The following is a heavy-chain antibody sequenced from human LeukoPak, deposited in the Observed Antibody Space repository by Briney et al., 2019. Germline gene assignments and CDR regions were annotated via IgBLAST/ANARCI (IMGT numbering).Heavy chain of an antibody. CDR1: ADSFSGYY. J-gene: IGHJ3*02. V-gene: IGHV4-34*01. D-gene: IGHD4-17*01. Sequence: SETLSLTCPVYADSFSGYYWSWIRQPPGKGLEWIGEINHSGSTNYNPSLKSRVTISTDTSKNQFYLKLSYVTVADTAVYYCARRNYGDSDDVFDIWGQGTTVTVSS. CDR3: ARRNYGDSDDVFDI. CDR2: INHSGST.